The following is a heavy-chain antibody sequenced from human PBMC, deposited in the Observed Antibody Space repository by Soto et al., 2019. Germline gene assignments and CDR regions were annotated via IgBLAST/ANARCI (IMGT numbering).Heavy chain of an antibody. V-gene: IGHV3-30*04. CDR2: ISKDGMNK. CDR3: ARDMYSSDYFVKWFEP. Sequence: QVRLVESGGGVVQPGRSLRLSCTASGFSFSSYAMYWFRQPPGKGLEWVAVISKDGMNKNYADSVKWRATVSRDNANYSLDLQLNSLRGEDTAMYYSARDMYSSDYFVKWFEPWGQGTLVTVSS. J-gene: IGHJ5*02. CDR1: GFSFSSYA. D-gene: IGHD6-19*01.